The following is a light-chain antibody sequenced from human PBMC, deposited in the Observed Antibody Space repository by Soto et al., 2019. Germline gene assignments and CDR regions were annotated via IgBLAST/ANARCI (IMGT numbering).Light chain of an antibody. CDR2: EVS. Sequence: QSALTQPASVSGSPGQSITISCTGTSSDVGGYNYVSWYQQHPGKAPKLMIYEVSNRPSGVSNRFSGSKSGNTASLIISGIQAEDEADYYCSSYTSSSTQVFGTGTKLTVL. V-gene: IGLV2-14*01. CDR1: SSDVGGYNY. J-gene: IGLJ1*01. CDR3: SSYTSSSTQV.